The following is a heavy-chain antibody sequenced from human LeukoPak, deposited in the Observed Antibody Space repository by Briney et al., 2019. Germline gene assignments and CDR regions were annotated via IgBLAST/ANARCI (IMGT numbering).Heavy chain of an antibody. Sequence: GGSLRLSCAASGFTFSSYGMHWVRQAPGKGLEWVSSISSSGRYIYYADSVKGRFTISRDNSENSLYLQMDSLTAEDTAVYYCTRKGSEWNFVFDYWGQGTLVAVSP. CDR2: ISSSGRYI. D-gene: IGHD1-7*01. J-gene: IGHJ4*02. CDR1: GFTFSSYG. CDR3: TRKGSEWNFVFDY. V-gene: IGHV3-21*01.